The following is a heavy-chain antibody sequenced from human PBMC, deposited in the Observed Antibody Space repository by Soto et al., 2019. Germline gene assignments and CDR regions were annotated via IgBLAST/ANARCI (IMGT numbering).Heavy chain of an antibody. CDR1: GGSISSSSYY. V-gene: IGHV4-39*01. Sequence: SETLSLTCTVSGGSISSSSYYWGWIRQPPGKGLEWIGSIYYSGSTYYNPSLKSRVTISVDTSKNQFSLKLSSVTAADTAVYYCARASGYCTNGVCSQPIGPHWYFDLWGRGTLVTVSS. J-gene: IGHJ2*01. CDR3: ARASGYCTNGVCSQPIGPHWYFDL. D-gene: IGHD2-8*01. CDR2: IYYSGST.